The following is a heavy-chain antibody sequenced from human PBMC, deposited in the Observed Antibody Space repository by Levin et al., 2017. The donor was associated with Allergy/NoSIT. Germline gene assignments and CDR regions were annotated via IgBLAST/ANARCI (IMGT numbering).Heavy chain of an antibody. V-gene: IGHV4-39*01. D-gene: IGHD6-13*01. J-gene: IGHJ4*02. Sequence: GSLRLSCTVSGASISSSSYYGAWIRQPPGTGLEWIGSIYYSGSTYYNASLKSRLTISVDTSKNQFSLSLSSVIAADTAVYYCARQSGNNWYSQFDHWGQGALVTISS. CDR2: IYYSGST. CDR3: ARQSGNNWYSQFDH. CDR1: GASISSSSYY.